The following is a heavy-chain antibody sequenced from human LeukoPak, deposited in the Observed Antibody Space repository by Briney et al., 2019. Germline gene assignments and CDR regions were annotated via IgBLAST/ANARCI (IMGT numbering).Heavy chain of an antibody. CDR3: AKESGYSSSWYEGFDY. D-gene: IGHD6-13*01. CDR1: GFTFSSYW. V-gene: IGHV3-74*01. J-gene: IGHJ4*02. Sequence: PPGGSLRLSCAASGFTFSSYWMHWVRQAPGKGLVWVSRINSDGSSTSYADSVKGRFTISRDNAKNTLYLQMNSLRAEDTAVYYCAKESGYSSSWYEGFDYWGQGTLVTVSS. CDR2: INSDGSST.